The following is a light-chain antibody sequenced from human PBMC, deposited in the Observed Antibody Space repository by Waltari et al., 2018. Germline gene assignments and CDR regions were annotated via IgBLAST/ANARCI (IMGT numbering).Light chain of an antibody. CDR1: SGHRSYA. Sequence: QLVLTQSPSASASLGASVTLTCTLSSGHRSYAIAWHQQQPEKGPRYLMKLNSAGSHSKGDGIPDRFSGSSSGAERYLTISSLQSEDEADYYCQTWGTGTVVFGGGTKLTVL. V-gene: IGLV4-69*01. J-gene: IGLJ2*01. CDR2: LNSAGSH. CDR3: QTWGTGTVV.